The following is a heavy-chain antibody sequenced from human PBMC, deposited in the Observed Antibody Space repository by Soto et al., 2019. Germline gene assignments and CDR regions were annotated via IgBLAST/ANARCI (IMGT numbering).Heavy chain of an antibody. Sequence: EVPLVESGGGLVQPGGSLRLSCAASEFTFSSYSMNWVRQAPGKGLDWVSFISDSSTTIYYADSVKGRFTISRDNAKNSLYLHMNSLRAEDTAVYYCARGGSSTFFDSWGQGTLVTVSS. D-gene: IGHD3-10*01. J-gene: IGHJ4*02. CDR1: EFTFSSYS. CDR3: ARGGSSTFFDS. V-gene: IGHV3-48*01. CDR2: ISDSSTTI.